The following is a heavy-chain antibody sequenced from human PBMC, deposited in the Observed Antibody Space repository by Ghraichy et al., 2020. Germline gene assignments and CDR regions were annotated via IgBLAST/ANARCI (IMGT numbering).Heavy chain of an antibody. CDR2: IHPGGSVT. V-gene: IGHV5-51*01. CDR1: AYNFTDYW. D-gene: IGHD5-12*01. CDR3: AQRGYPGYGPFDD. Sequence: GESLNISCKTSAYNFTDYWIGWVRQMPGKGLEWMGIIHPGGSVTLYRPSFQGQVTISVDTSISTVYLQWSSLKASDTAMYFCAQRGYPGYGPFDDWGQGTLVTVSS. J-gene: IGHJ4*02.